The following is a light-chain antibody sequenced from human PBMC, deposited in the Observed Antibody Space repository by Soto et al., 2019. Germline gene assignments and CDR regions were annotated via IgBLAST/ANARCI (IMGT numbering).Light chain of an antibody. J-gene: IGKJ4*01. Sequence: ENVLTKSPGTLSLSPGERATLSCRASQSVSSYLAWYQQKPGQAPRLLIYDASNRATGIPDRFSGGGSGTDFTLTISRLEPEDFAVYYCQQFSSYPLTFGGGTKVDI. CDR3: QQFSSYPLT. CDR2: DAS. V-gene: IGKV3-20*01. CDR1: QSVSSY.